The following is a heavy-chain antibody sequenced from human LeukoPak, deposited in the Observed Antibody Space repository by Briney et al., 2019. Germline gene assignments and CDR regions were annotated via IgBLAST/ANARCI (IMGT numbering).Heavy chain of an antibody. CDR3: ARDPRIQGYDYGTVLDY. J-gene: IGHJ4*02. CDR2: TRSDGSDK. Sequence: GGSLRLSCVASGFIFSSYGMHWVRQAPGKGLEWVAFTRSDGSDKYYTGSVKGRFTISRDNSKNTLYLQMNSLRAEDTAVYYCARDPRIQGYDYGTVLDYWGQGTLVTVSS. CDR1: GFIFSSYG. D-gene: IGHD5-18*01. V-gene: IGHV3-30*02.